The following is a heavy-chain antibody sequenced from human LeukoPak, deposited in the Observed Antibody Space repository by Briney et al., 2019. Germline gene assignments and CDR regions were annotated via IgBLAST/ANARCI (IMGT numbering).Heavy chain of an antibody. CDR1: GFTFSSYS. Sequence: GGSLRLSCAASGFTFSSYSMNWVRQAPGKGLEWVSSISSSSSYIHYADSVKGRFTISRDNAKNSLYLQMNSLRAEDTAVYYCASSTSSTSEYDYWGQGTLVTVSS. CDR2: ISSSSSYI. CDR3: ASSTSSTSEYDY. D-gene: IGHD2-2*01. V-gene: IGHV3-21*01. J-gene: IGHJ4*02.